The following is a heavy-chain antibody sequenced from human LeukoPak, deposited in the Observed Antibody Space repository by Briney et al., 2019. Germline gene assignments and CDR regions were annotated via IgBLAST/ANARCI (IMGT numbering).Heavy chain of an antibody. V-gene: IGHV3-33*01. J-gene: IGHJ4*02. Sequence: GRSLRLSCAASGFTFSSYGMHWVRQAPGRGPEGVALIWYDGSNEYYADTVEGRFTISRDNSKNTVYLQMNNLRAEDTAVYYCARSVYPYGYYFDYWGQGTLVTVSS. CDR3: ARSVYPYGYYFDY. CDR1: GFTFSSYG. CDR2: IWYDGSNE. D-gene: IGHD5/OR15-5a*01.